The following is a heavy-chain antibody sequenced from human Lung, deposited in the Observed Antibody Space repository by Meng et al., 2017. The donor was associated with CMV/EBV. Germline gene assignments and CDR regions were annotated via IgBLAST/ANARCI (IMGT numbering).Heavy chain of an antibody. CDR1: GFTFSDYY. Sequence: GGSLRLXCAASGFTFSDYYMSWIRQAPGKGLEWVAYISSTGSYIYYADSVKGRFTISRDNAKKSLYLQMSTLRADDTAVYYCARDLGRYDSKLDSWGQGTLVTVSS. CDR3: ARDLGRYDSKLDS. J-gene: IGHJ5*01. D-gene: IGHD3-22*01. V-gene: IGHV3-11*01. CDR2: ISSTGSYI.